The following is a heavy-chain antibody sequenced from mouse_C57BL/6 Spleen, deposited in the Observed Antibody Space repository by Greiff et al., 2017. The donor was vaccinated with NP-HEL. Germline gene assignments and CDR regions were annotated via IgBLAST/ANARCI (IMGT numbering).Heavy chain of an antibody. CDR1: GYAFSSYW. J-gene: IGHJ4*01. CDR3: ARENMAAPYAMDY. V-gene: IGHV1-80*01. Sequence: QVQLQQSGAELLKPGASVKISCKASGYAFSSYWMNWVKQRPGKGLEWIGQIYPGDGDTNYNGKFKGKATLTADKSSSTAYMQLSSLTSEDSAVYFCARENMAAPYAMDYWGQGTSVTVSS. CDR2: IYPGDGDT. D-gene: IGHD1-1*02.